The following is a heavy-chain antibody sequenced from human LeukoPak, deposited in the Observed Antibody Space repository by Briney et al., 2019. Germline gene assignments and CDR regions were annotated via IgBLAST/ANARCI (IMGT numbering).Heavy chain of an antibody. CDR3: ASGGYGGFRF. CDR2: ICTAGDT. V-gene: IGHV3-13*01. J-gene: IGHJ4*02. CDR1: GFTFSSYD. D-gene: IGHD5-12*01. Sequence: PGGSLRLSCAASGFTFSSYDMHWVRQAPGKGLEWVSAICTAGDTYYPGSVKGRFTISRENAKNSLYLQMNSLRAGDTAVYYCASGGYGGFRFWGQGTLVTVSS.